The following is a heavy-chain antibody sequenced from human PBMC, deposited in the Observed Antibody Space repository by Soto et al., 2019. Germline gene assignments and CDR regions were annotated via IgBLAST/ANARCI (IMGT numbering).Heavy chain of an antibody. J-gene: IGHJ4*02. CDR1: GFTFSSYW. CDR3: ARVTASGWFVNGRDYFDH. Sequence: PVGSLRLSCAASGFTFSSYWMSWVRQAPGKGLEWVANIKQDGSEKYYVDSVKGRFTISRDNAKNSLFLQMDSLRAEDTAVYYCARVTASGWFVNGRDYFDHWGQGTLVTVSS. V-gene: IGHV3-7*03. CDR2: IKQDGSEK. D-gene: IGHD6-19*01.